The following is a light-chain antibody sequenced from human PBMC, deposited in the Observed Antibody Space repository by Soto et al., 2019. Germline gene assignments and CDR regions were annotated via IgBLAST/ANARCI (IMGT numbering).Light chain of an antibody. CDR3: QQYDTYPRT. J-gene: IGKJ2*01. CDR1: QDVSSSY. V-gene: IGKV3-20*01. CDR2: GTS. Sequence: EILFTQSPGTLSLSPGERPTLSCRASQDVSSSYLAWYQQKLGQAPRLLIYGTSNRATGIPDRFSGSGSGTDCTLTISSLEAEDFAVYYCQQYDTYPRTFGQGTKVDIK.